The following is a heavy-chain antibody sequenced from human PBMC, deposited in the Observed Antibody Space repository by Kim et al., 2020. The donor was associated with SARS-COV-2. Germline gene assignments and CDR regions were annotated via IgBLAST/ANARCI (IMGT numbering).Heavy chain of an antibody. CDR3: ARVGSYDVLTGSSTDAFDI. CDR2: IIPIFGTA. CDR1: GGTFSSYA. D-gene: IGHD3-9*01. V-gene: IGHV1-69*13. Sequence: SVKVSCKASGGTFSSYAISWVRQAPGQGLEWMGGIIPIFGTANYAQKFQGRVTITADESTSTAYMELSSLRSEDTAVYYCARVGSYDVLTGSSTDAFDIWGQGTMVTVSS. J-gene: IGHJ3*02.